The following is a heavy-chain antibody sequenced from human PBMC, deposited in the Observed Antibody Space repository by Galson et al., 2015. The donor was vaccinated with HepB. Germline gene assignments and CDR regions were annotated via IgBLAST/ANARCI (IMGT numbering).Heavy chain of an antibody. D-gene: IGHD6-19*01. Sequence: SLRLSCAASGFTFSSYDMSWVRQAPGKGLEWVSTISDRGASTYYADSVKGRFTVSRDNSKNTLLLQMNSLRAEDTAVYYCAKDGDGSGWYRGAFDIWGQGTMVTVSS. CDR3: AKDGDGSGWYRGAFDI. CDR1: GFTFSSYD. J-gene: IGHJ3*02. V-gene: IGHV3-23*01. CDR2: ISDRGAST.